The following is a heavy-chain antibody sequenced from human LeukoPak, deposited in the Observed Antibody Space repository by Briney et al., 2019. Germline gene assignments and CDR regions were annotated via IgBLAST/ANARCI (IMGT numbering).Heavy chain of an antibody. CDR3: ARGPRRRYLSWFDP. J-gene: IGHJ5*02. CDR1: GGSFSGYY. V-gene: IGHV4-34*01. Sequence: KASQTLSLTCAVCGGSFSGYYWSWIRQPPGKGLEWIGEINHTGSTNFNPSLTSRVTISVDTSKNQFSLKLSSVTAADTAVYYCARGPRRRYLSWFDPWGQGTLVTVSS. CDR2: INHTGST. D-gene: IGHD3-16*02.